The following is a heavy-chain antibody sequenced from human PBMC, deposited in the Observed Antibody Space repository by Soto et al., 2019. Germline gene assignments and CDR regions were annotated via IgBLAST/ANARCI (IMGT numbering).Heavy chain of an antibody. CDR1: GGSISSSSW. Sequence: SETLSLTCAVSGGSISSSSWWSWVRPPPGKGLEWSGEIYHSGSTNYNPSLKRRVTISVDKSKNQFSLKLSSVTAADTAVYYCAVIVGATTLDYWGQGTLVTVS. J-gene: IGHJ4*02. D-gene: IGHD1-26*01. CDR3: AVIVGATTLDY. CDR2: IYHSGST. V-gene: IGHV4-4*02.